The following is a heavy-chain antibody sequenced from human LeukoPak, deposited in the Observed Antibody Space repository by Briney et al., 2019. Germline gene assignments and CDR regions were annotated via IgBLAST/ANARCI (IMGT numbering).Heavy chain of an antibody. J-gene: IGHJ4*02. CDR3: AKDIWGADCSIDF. CDR2: ISWNSGSR. V-gene: IGHV3-9*01. CDR1: GFTFDDYA. Sequence: GRSLRLSCAASGFTFDDYAMHWVRQAPGKGLEWVSSISWNSGSRGYADSVKGRFTISRDNAKNSLYLQMSSLRVEDTALYYCAKDIWGADCSIDFWDQGTLVTVSS. D-gene: IGHD2-21*02.